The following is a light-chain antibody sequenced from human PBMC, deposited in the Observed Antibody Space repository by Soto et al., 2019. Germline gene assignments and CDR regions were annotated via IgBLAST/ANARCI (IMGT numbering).Light chain of an antibody. CDR2: GAS. V-gene: IGKV3-20*01. CDR3: QQYGSSPWT. Sequence: IVLTKSPGTLSLSKGERATLSCRASQSVSSSYLAWYQQKPGQAPRLLIYGASSRATGIPDRFSGSGSGTDFTLTISRLEPEDFAVYYCQQYGSSPWTFGQGTKVDIK. CDR1: QSVSSSY. J-gene: IGKJ1*01.